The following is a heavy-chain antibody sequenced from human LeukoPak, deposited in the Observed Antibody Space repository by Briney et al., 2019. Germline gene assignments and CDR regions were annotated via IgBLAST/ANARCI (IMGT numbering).Heavy chain of an antibody. V-gene: IGHV4-39*01. J-gene: IGHJ5*02. Sequence: SETLSLTCVVFGDLLIKSDYYWDWIRQSPGKGLEWIGSIYYSGTTFYKSSLKSRVTISVDTSKNQFSLKMTSLTAADTAIYFCARRGGLARVVQALDPWGQGVLVTVSS. CDR2: IYYSGTT. D-gene: IGHD2-15*01. CDR1: GDLLIKSDYY. CDR3: ARRGGLARVVQALDP.